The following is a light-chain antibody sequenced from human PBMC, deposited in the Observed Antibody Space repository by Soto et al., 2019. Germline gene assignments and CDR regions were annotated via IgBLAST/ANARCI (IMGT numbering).Light chain of an antibody. J-gene: IGKJ4*01. CDR1: QGISSY. V-gene: IGKV1-9*01. CDR2: AVS. CDR3: QQLNTYPLT. Sequence: DIQLTQSPSFLSASVGDRVTITCRASQGISSYLAWYQQEPGKAPTLLIYAVSTLDSGVPSRFSGSGSGTELTLTTSRRQPEDFATYYCQQLNTYPLTFSGGTKVEIK.